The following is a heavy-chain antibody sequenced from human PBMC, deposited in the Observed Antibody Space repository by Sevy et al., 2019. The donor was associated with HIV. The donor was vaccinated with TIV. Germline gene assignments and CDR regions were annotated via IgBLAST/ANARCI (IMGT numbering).Heavy chain of an antibody. CDR2: ISGSGGST. CDR3: AKGDYVFPKPYYMDV. V-gene: IGHV3-23*01. D-gene: IGHD4-17*01. Sequence: GGSLRLSCAASGFTFSSYAMSWVRQAPGKGLEWVSAISGSGGSTDYADSVKGRFTISRDNSKNTLYLQMNSLRAEDTAVYYCAKGDYVFPKPYYMDVWGKGTTVTVSS. CDR1: GFTFSSYA. J-gene: IGHJ6*03.